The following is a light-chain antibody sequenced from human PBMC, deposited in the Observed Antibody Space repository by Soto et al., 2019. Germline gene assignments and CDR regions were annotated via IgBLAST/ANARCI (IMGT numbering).Light chain of an antibody. CDR3: TSYTSYSTLDV. Sequence: QSVLTQPASVSGSPGQSITISCTGTSSDVGGYNYVSWYQQHPDKAPKLMIYEVSNRPSGVSNRFSGSKSGHTASLTISGLQSEDEAYYFCTSYTSYSTLDVFGTGTKLTVL. J-gene: IGLJ1*01. V-gene: IGLV2-14*01. CDR2: EVS. CDR1: SSDVGGYNY.